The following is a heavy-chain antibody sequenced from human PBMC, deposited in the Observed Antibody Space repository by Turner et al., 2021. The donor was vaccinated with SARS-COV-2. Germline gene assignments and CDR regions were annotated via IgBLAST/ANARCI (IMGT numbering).Heavy chain of an antibody. V-gene: IGHV3-72*01. Sequence: EVQLVESGGGVVQPGGSFIPSCSTSGFAFTDYYMDWVRQAPGKGLEWVGRTRNKTYRYTTEYAASVKGRFIISRDDSRNSLHLQMSSLKTEDTAVYYCTTYGVISHSASDVWGQGATVTVSS. J-gene: IGHJ6*02. CDR1: GFAFTDYY. D-gene: IGHD4-17*01. CDR2: TRNKTYRYTT. CDR3: TTYGVISHSASDV.